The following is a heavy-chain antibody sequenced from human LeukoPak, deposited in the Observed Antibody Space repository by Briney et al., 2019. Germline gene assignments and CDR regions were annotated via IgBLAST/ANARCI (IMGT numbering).Heavy chain of an antibody. CDR2: IKQHGSEK. CDR1: GFTFSYYW. Sequence: GGSLRLSCAASGFTFSYYWMSWVGQAPGKGLEGVANIKQHGSEKYYVDSVKGRFTISRDNAKNSLYLQMNSLRAEDTAVYYCTREGSQSASGSYPGNDWGQGTLVTVSS. V-gene: IGHV3-7*01. J-gene: IGHJ4*02. D-gene: IGHD1-26*01. CDR3: TREGSQSASGSYPGND.